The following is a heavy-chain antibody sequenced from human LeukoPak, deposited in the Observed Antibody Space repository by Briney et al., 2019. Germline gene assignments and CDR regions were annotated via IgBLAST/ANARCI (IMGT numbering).Heavy chain of an antibody. CDR3: AKSLRRIAVAGNWFDP. D-gene: IGHD6-19*01. J-gene: IGHJ5*02. V-gene: IGHV3-23*01. Sequence: PGGSLRLSCAASGFTSSSYAMSWVRQAPGKGLEWVSAISGSGGSTYYADSVKGRFTISRDNSKNTLYLQMNSLRAEDTAVYYCAKSLRRIAVAGNWFDPWGQGTLVTVSS. CDR1: GFTSSSYA. CDR2: ISGSGGST.